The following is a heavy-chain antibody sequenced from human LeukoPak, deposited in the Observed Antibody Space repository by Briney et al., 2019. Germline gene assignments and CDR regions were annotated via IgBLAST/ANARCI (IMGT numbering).Heavy chain of an antibody. CDR2: ISSSSSYI. D-gene: IGHD2-15*01. V-gene: IGHV3-21*01. CDR1: GFTFSSYS. CDR3: ARGLRYCSGGSCYNSDAFDI. Sequence: GGSLRLSCAASGFTFSSYSMNWVRQAPGMGLEWVSSISSSSSYIYYADSVKGRFTISRDNAKNSLYLQMNSLRAEDTAVYYCARGLRYCSGGSCYNSDAFDIWGQGTMVTVSS. J-gene: IGHJ3*02.